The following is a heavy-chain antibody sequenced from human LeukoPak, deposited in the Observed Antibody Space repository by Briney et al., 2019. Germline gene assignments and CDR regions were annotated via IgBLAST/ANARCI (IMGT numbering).Heavy chain of an antibody. J-gene: IGHJ1*01. D-gene: IGHD5-24*01. CDR1: GFTFSSYG. CDR3: AKALGGYNVCAEYFQH. Sequence: GGSLRLSCAASGFTFSSYGMHWVRQAPGKGLEWVSAISGSGGSTYYADSVKGRFTISRDNSKNTLYLQMNSLRAEDTAVYYCAKALGGYNVCAEYFQHWGQGTLVTVSS. CDR2: ISGSGGST. V-gene: IGHV3-23*01.